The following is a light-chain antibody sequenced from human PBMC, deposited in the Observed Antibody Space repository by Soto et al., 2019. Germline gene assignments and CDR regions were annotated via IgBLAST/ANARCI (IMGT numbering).Light chain of an antibody. CDR2: AAS. Sequence: DIQMTQSPSSLSASVGDRVTITCRASQSISSYLNWYQQKPGKAPKLLIYAASSLQSGVPSRFSGSGSGIDFTLTISSLQPEDFATYYCQQSYSTPITFGPGTKVDIK. V-gene: IGKV1-39*01. CDR3: QQSYSTPIT. CDR1: QSISSY. J-gene: IGKJ3*01.